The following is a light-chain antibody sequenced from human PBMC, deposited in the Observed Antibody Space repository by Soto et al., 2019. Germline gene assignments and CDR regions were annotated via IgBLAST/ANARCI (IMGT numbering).Light chain of an antibody. CDR3: QQYGSSPGT. CDR1: QSVTSNY. V-gene: IGKV3-20*01. Sequence: EIVLTQSPGTLSSSPGARATLSCRASQSVTSNYLAWYQQKPGQAPRLLFFGASIRATGLPDRFSGGGSGTDFTLTISRLEPEEFAVYYCQQYGSSPGTFGQGTKVEIK. J-gene: IGKJ1*01. CDR2: GAS.